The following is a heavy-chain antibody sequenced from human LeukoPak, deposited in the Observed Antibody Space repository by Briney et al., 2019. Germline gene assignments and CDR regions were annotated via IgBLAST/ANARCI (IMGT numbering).Heavy chain of an antibody. D-gene: IGHD1-1*01. CDR1: GGSFSGYY. Sequence: SETLSLTCAVYGGSFSGYYWGRIRQPPGKGLEWIGSIYSVGSTYYNPSLKSRVTISVDTSKNQFSLMLSSVSAADTAVYYCAIPNTNNWPFDYWGQGTLVTVSS. CDR2: IYSVGST. V-gene: IGHV4-34*01. J-gene: IGHJ4*02. CDR3: AIPNTNNWPFDY.